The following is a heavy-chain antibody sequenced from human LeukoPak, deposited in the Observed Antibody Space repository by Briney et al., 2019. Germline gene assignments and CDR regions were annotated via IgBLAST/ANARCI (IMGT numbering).Heavy chain of an antibody. D-gene: IGHD2-2*01. J-gene: IGHJ1*01. Sequence: PSETLSLTCTVSGCTISSYYWRWIRQPPGKGLEWIGYIYYTGSTNYNPSLQSRVIISVDTSKNQFSLKLSSVTAADTAVYYCARDAGYCSSSSCGAYFQHWGEGTLVTVSS. CDR1: GCTISSYY. V-gene: IGHV4-59*01. CDR3: ARDAGYCSSSSCGAYFQH. CDR2: IYYTGST.